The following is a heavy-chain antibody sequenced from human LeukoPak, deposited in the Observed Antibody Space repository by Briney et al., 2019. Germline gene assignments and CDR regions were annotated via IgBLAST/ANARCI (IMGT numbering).Heavy chain of an antibody. CDR1: GFTFSDAW. J-gene: IGHJ6*02. V-gene: IGHV3-15*07. Sequence: GGSLRLSCAASGFTFSDAWMNWVRQAPGKGLEWVGRIKRKTDAGTTDYAAPVKGRFTISRDDSKNTLYLQMNSLRAEDTAVYYCAKDLTLEGELFGVAPLGMDVWGQGTTVTVSS. CDR2: IKRKTDAGTT. D-gene: IGHD3-3*01. CDR3: AKDLTLEGELFGVAPLGMDV.